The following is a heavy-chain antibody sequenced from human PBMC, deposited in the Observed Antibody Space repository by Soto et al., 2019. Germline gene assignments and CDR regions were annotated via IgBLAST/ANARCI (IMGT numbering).Heavy chain of an antibody. CDR2: IWSDGNNR. CDR3: VRGDNWNDEASDY. Sequence: QVQLVESGGGVVQPGRSLRLSCAASGFMFSNHGMHWVRQAPGKGLEWVAVIWSDGNNRYYADSVKGRFTISRDNSKNTLYMQMNSLRDDDTAVYYCVRGDNWNDEASDYWGQGTLVTVSS. CDR1: GFMFSNHG. V-gene: IGHV3-33*01. J-gene: IGHJ4*02. D-gene: IGHD1-1*01.